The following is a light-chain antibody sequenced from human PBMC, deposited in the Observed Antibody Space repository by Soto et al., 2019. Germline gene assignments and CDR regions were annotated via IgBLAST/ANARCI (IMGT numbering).Light chain of an antibody. CDR1: QSISSW. J-gene: IGKJ5*01. Sequence: MTQSPSTLSASVGDRVTITCRASQSISSWLAWYQQKPGQAPRLLIYGASTRATGIPARFSGSGSGTEFTLTISSLQSEDFAVYYCQQYNNWPITFGQGTRLEIK. CDR3: QQYNNWPIT. CDR2: GAS. V-gene: IGKV3-15*01.